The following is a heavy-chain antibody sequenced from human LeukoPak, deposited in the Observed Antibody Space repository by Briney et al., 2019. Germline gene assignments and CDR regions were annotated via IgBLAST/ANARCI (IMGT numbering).Heavy chain of an antibody. Sequence: ASVKVSCKASGYTFTSYDINWVRQATGHGLEWMGWMNPNSGSTGYAQKFQGRVTMTRNTSISTAYMELSSLRSEDTAVYYCARDMWEVRGVIDYYYYYMDVWGKGTTVTASS. J-gene: IGHJ6*03. V-gene: IGHV1-8*01. CDR3: ARDMWEVRGVIDYYYYYMDV. CDR1: GYTFTSYD. CDR2: MNPNSGST. D-gene: IGHD3-10*01.